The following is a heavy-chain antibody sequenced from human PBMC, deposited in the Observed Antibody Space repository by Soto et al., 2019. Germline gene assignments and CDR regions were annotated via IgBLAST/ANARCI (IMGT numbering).Heavy chain of an antibody. J-gene: IGHJ4*02. CDR2: ITSGRNNK. CDR1: GFTYSTYT. D-gene: IGHD2-15*01. Sequence: GGSLRLSCAASGFTYSTYTMHWVRQAPGKGLEWVASITSGRNNKYYADSVKGRFTISRDNAKNSLYLQMNSLRAEDTAVYYCARAAPRYCSGGSCHSVRDDWGQGSLVIVSS. CDR3: ARAAPRYCSGGSCHSVRDD. V-gene: IGHV3-21*01.